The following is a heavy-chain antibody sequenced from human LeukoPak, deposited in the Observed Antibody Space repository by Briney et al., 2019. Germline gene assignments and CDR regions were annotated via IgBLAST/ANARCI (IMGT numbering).Heavy chain of an antibody. CDR3: ARGIAARHDY. J-gene: IGHJ4*02. D-gene: IGHD6-6*01. Sequence: SETLSLTYTVSGGSISSYYWSWIRQPPGKGLEWIGYIYYSGSTNYNPSLKSRVTISVDTSKNQFSLKLSSVTAADTAVYYCARGIAARHDYWGQGTLVTVSS. CDR1: GGSISSYY. CDR2: IYYSGST. V-gene: IGHV4-59*01.